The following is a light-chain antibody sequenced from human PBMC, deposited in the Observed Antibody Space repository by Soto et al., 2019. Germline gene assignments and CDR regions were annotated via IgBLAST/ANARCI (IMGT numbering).Light chain of an antibody. J-gene: IGKJ4*01. CDR1: QSVSSY. CDR2: DAS. V-gene: IGKV3-11*01. Sequence: EIVLTQSPATLSLSPGERATLSCRASQSVSSYLAWYQQKPGQAPRLLIYDASNRATGVPARFSGSGSGTDFTLTISSLEPEDFAVYYCQQRSXWPLTFGGXXKV. CDR3: QQRSXWPLT.